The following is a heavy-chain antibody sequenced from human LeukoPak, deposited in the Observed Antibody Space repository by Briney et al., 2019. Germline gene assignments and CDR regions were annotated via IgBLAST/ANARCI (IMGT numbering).Heavy chain of an antibody. Sequence: SETLSLTCTVSGGSISSYYWSWIRQPPGKGLEWIGYIYYSGSTNYNPSLKSRVTISVDMSKNQLSLKLTSVTAADTAVYYCARGPPSYDNSGLDYWGQGTLVTVSS. CDR1: GGSISSYY. D-gene: IGHD3-22*01. CDR3: ARGPPSYDNSGLDY. J-gene: IGHJ4*02. V-gene: IGHV4-59*12. CDR2: IYYSGST.